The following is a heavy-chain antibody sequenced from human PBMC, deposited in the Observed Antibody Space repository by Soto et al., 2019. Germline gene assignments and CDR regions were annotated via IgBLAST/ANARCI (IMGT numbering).Heavy chain of an antibody. D-gene: IGHD3-10*01. J-gene: IGHJ4*02. CDR2: INHSGST. V-gene: IGHV4-34*01. CDR3: ARVLLWFGEYASFDY. CDR1: GGSFSGYY. Sequence: SETLSLTCAVYGGSFSGYYWSWIRQPPGKGLEWIGEINHSGSTNYNPSLKSRVTISVDTSKNQFSLKLGSVTAADTAVYYCARVLLWFGEYASFDYWGQGTLVTVSS.